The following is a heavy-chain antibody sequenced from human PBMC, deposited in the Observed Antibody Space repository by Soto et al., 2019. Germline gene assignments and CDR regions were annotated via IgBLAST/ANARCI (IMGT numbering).Heavy chain of an antibody. CDR1: GYTFTVYY. CDR2: INPNSGGT. Sequence: ASVKVSCKASGYTFTVYYMHCVLQSAVQGLEWMGWINPNSGGTNYAQKFQGRVTMTRDTSISTAYMELSRLRSDDTAVYYCARVSGARYYDSSGQDVWGQGTTVTVSS. CDR3: ARVSGARYYDSSGQDV. J-gene: IGHJ6*02. V-gene: IGHV1-2*02. D-gene: IGHD3-22*01.